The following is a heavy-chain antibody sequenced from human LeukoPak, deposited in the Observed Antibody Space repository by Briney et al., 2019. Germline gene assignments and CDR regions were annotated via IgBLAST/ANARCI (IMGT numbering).Heavy chain of an antibody. CDR2: ISYSGST. CDR1: GGSISSYY. Sequence: SETLSLTCTVSGGSISSYYWSWIRQPPGKGLEWIGYISYSGSTNYNPSLKSRVTISVDTSKNQISLKLTSVTAADTAVYYCARGAGVAHPAYWGQGILVTVSS. V-gene: IGHV4-59*01. CDR3: ARGAGVAHPAY. D-gene: IGHD2-15*01. J-gene: IGHJ4*02.